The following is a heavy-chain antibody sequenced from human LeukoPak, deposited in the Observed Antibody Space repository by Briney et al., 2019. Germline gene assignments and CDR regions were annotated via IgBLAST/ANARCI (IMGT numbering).Heavy chain of an antibody. V-gene: IGHV3-7*01. Sequence: GGSLRLSCAASGFTFSNYWMHWVRQAPGKGLEWVAHINQDGSEEHYMDSVNARFTISRDNAKNSLSLQMNSLRAEDTAVYYCVNDGGVSGYDLLDYWGQGTLVTVSS. CDR1: GFTFSNYW. CDR2: INQDGSEE. J-gene: IGHJ4*02. D-gene: IGHD5-12*01. CDR3: VNDGGVSGYDLLDY.